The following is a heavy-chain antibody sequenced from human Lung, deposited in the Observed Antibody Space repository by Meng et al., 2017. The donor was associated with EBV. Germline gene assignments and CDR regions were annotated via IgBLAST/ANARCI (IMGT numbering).Heavy chain of an antibody. J-gene: IGHJ1*01. V-gene: IGHV4-34*01. D-gene: IGHD4-23*01. Sequence: QVQPQQWGAGLLKPSETLSLTCAVYGGSFSGYYWSWIRQPPGKGLEWIGEINHSGSTNYNPSLKSRVTISVDTSKNQFSLKLSSVTAADTAVYYCARDEGGNSERGFQHWGQGTLVTVSS. CDR1: GGSFSGYY. CDR2: INHSGST. CDR3: ARDEGGNSERGFQH.